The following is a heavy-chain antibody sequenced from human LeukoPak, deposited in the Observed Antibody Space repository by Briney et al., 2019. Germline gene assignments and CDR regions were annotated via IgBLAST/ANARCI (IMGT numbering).Heavy chain of an antibody. CDR3: ARIFWSGYYSGFVY. D-gene: IGHD3-3*01. Sequence: ASVEVSCKASGYTFTSYDINWVRQATGQGLEWMGWMNPNSGNTGYAQEFQGRVTMTRNTSISTAYMELSSLRSEDTAVYYCARIFWSGYYSGFVYWGQGTLVTVSS. CDR1: GYTFTSYD. V-gene: IGHV1-8*01. J-gene: IGHJ4*02. CDR2: MNPNSGNT.